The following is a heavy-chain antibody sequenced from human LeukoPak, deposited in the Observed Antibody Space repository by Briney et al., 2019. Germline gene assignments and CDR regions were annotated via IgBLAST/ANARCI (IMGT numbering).Heavy chain of an antibody. V-gene: IGHV1-18*04. Sequence: ASVKVSCKASGYTFTSYGISWVRQAPGQGLDWMGWISAYNGNTNYAQKLQGRVTMTTDTSTSTAYMELGSLRSDDTAVYYSARDTTEVAAAGRIDYWGQGTLVTVSS. CDR3: ARDTTEVAAAGRIDY. CDR1: GYTFTSYG. D-gene: IGHD6-13*01. J-gene: IGHJ4*02. CDR2: ISAYNGNT.